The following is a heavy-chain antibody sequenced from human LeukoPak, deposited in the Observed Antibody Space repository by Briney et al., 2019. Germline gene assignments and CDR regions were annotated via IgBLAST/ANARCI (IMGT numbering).Heavy chain of an antibody. V-gene: IGHV3-74*01. J-gene: IGHJ1*01. D-gene: IGHD3-10*01. Sequence: PGGSLRLSCEASGLTFSNSRMHWVRQAPGKGLVWVSRINNGGTTISYADSVKGRFTISRDNAKNTLYLQMNSLRAEDTAVYYCARVSGLGMNEYYQHWGQGTLVTVAS. CDR2: INNGGTTI. CDR3: ARVSGLGMNEYYQH. CDR1: GLTFSNSR.